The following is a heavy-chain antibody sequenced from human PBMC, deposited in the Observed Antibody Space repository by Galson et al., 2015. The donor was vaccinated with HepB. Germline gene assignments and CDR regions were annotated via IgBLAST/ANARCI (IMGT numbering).Heavy chain of an antibody. V-gene: IGHV3-15*01. CDR2: IKSKTDGGTT. CDR3: TTDSILFSTEAPFGCDY. Sequence: SLRLSCAASGFTFSNVWMSWVRQAPGKGLEWVGRIKSKTDGGTTDYAAPVKGRFVISRDDSKNMLFLQMDSLKTEDTALYYCTTDSILFSTEAPFGCDYWGQGTLVTVSS. CDR1: GFTFSNVW. D-gene: IGHD3-16*01. J-gene: IGHJ4*02.